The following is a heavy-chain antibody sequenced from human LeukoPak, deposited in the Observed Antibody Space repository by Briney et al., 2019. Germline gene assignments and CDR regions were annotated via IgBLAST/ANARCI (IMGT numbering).Heavy chain of an antibody. J-gene: IGHJ6*03. V-gene: IGHV3-49*04. CDR1: GFTFGDYA. Sequence: GGSLRLSCTASGFTFGDYAMSWVRQAPGKGLEWVGFIRSKAYGGTTEYAASVKGRFTISRDDSKSIAYLQMNSLKTEDTAVYYCTREVGYCSSTSCSQPFYYYYYMDVWGKGTTVTVSS. D-gene: IGHD2-2*01. CDR3: TREVGYCSSTSCSQPFYYYYYMDV. CDR2: IRSKAYGGTT.